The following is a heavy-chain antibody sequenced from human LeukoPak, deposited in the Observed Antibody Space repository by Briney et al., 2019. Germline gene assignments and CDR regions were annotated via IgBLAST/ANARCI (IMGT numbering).Heavy chain of an antibody. CDR1: GFTVSSNY. J-gene: IGHJ4*02. Sequence: GGSLRLSCAASGFTVSSNYMSWVRQAPGKGLVWVSRISPTGSTTSYADSVKGRFTVSRDNAKNTLYLQVNNLRAEDTAVYYCARGPNGNWSGLDFWGQGTLLTVSS. D-gene: IGHD1-1*01. CDR2: ISPTGSTT. V-gene: IGHV3-74*01. CDR3: ARGPNGNWSGLDF.